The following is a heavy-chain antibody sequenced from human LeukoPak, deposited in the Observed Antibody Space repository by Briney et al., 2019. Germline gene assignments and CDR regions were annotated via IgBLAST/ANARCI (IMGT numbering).Heavy chain of an antibody. CDR2: FDPEDGET. Sequence: GASVKVSCKVSGYTLTELSMHWVRQAPGKGLEWMGGFDPEDGETIYAQKFQGRVTMTEDTSTDTAYMELSSLRSEDMAVYYCATPAFLEWLLPFDYWGQGTLVTVSS. CDR3: ATPAFLEWLLPFDY. D-gene: IGHD3-3*02. V-gene: IGHV1-24*01. CDR1: GYTLTELS. J-gene: IGHJ4*02.